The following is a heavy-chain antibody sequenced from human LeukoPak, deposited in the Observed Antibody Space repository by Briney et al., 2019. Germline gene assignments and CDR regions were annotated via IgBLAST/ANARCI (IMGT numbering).Heavy chain of an antibody. Sequence: SVKVSCKASGGTFSSYAISWVRQAPGRGLEWMGGIIPIFGTANYAQKFQGRVTITADESTSTAYMELSSLRSEDTAVYYCASTTTIAVAGNLDYWGQGTLVTVSS. CDR1: GGTFSSYA. D-gene: IGHD6-19*01. CDR3: ASTTTIAVAGNLDY. J-gene: IGHJ4*02. CDR2: IIPIFGTA. V-gene: IGHV1-69*13.